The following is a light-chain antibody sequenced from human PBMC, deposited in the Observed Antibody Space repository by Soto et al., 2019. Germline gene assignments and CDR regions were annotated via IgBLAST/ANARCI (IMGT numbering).Light chain of an antibody. Sequence: QSVLTQLPSVSGAPGQRVTISCTGSSSNIGAGYDVHWYQQLPGTAPKLLIYGNSNRPSGVPDRFSGSKSGTSASLAITGLQAEDEADYYCQSYDSSLSASVVFGGGTKLTVL. V-gene: IGLV1-40*01. J-gene: IGLJ2*01. CDR3: QSYDSSLSASVV. CDR1: SSNIGAGYD. CDR2: GNS.